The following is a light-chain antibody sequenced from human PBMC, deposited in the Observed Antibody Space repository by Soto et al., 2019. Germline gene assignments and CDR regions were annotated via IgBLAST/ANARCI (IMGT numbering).Light chain of an antibody. Sequence: AIQMTQSPSSLSASVGDRVTITCRASQGFRKDLGWYQQKPGKAPKLLISAASSLQSGVPSRFSGSGSGTDFTLTISSLQPEDFATYYCLQDYSYPRTFGQGTKLEIK. CDR1: QGFRKD. CDR2: AAS. V-gene: IGKV1-6*01. CDR3: LQDYSYPRT. J-gene: IGKJ2*01.